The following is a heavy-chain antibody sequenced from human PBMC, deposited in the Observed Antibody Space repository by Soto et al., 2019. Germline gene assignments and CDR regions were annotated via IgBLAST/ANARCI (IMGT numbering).Heavy chain of an antibody. CDR2: ISYDGSNK. D-gene: IGHD3-10*01. V-gene: IGHV3-30*03. J-gene: IGHJ4*02. CDR1: GFPFSSYG. Sequence: QVQLVESGGGVVQPGRSLRLSCAASGFPFSSYGMHWVREAPGKGLEWVAVISYDGSNKYYADSVKGRFTISRDNSASTLYLKMNSLRHEDTALYYCVGGQYYFDYRGQGTLVTVSP. CDR3: VGGQYYFDY.